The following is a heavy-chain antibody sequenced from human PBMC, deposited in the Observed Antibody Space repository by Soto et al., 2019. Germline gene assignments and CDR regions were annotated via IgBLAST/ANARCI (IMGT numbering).Heavy chain of an antibody. D-gene: IGHD4-17*01. CDR2: IWYDGSNK. CDR1: GFTFSSYG. Sequence: GGSLRLSCAASGFTFSSYGMHWVRQAPGKGLEWVAVIWYDGSNKYYADSVKGRFTISRDNSKNTLYLQMNSLRAEDTAVYYCARDGEGLDYGDYYEGPALDYWGQGTLVTVSS. V-gene: IGHV3-33*01. CDR3: ARDGEGLDYGDYYEGPALDY. J-gene: IGHJ4*02.